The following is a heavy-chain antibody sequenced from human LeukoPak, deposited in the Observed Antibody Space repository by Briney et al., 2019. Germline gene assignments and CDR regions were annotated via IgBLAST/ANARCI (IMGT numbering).Heavy chain of an antibody. CDR1: GGSFSGYY. V-gene: IGHV4-34*01. D-gene: IGHD5-18*01. J-gene: IGHJ4*02. Sequence: SETLSLTCAVYGGSFSGYYWSWIRQPPGKGLEWIGEINHSGSTNYNPSLKSRVTISVDTSKNQFSLKLSSVTAADTAVYYCARAPPLLQLAGYYFDYWGQGTLVTVSS. CDR3: ARAPPLLQLAGYYFDY. CDR2: INHSGST.